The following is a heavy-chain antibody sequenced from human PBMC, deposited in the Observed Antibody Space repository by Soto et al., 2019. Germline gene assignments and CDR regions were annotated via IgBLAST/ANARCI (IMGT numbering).Heavy chain of an antibody. CDR3: ARGGQGLLAEYFQH. D-gene: IGHD6-19*01. CDR2: ISPIFGTA. CDR1: GGTFSSYA. V-gene: IGHV1-69*01. J-gene: IGHJ1*01. Sequence: QVQLVQSGAEVKKPGSSVKVSCKASGGTFSSYAISWVRQAPGQGLEWMGGISPIFGTANYAQKFQGRVTITADESTSTGYMEVSSLRSEDTAVYYCARGGQGLLAEYFQHWGQGSLVTVSS.